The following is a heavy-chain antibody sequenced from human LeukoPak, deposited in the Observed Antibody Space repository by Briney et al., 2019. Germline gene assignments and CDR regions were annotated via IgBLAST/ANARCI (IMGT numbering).Heavy chain of an antibody. Sequence: VASVKVSCKASGYTFTGYYMHWVRQAPGQGLEWMGGIIPIFGTANYAQKFQGRVTITTDESTSTAYMELSSLRSEDTAVYYCAGGTQSLDAFDIWGQGTMVTVSS. V-gene: IGHV1-69*05. CDR3: AGGTQSLDAFDI. CDR1: GYTFTGYY. J-gene: IGHJ3*02. CDR2: IIPIFGTA. D-gene: IGHD1-14*01.